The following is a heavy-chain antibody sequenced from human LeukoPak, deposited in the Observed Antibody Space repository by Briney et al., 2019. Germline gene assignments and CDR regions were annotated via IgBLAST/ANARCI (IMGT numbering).Heavy chain of an antibody. D-gene: IGHD1-26*01. J-gene: IGHJ4*02. CDR2: ISWNSGSI. CDR1: GFTFSSYA. Sequence: GGSLRHSCAASGFTFSSYAMHWVRQTPGKGLEWVSGISWNSGSIGYADSVKGRFTISRDNAKNSLYLQMNSLRAEDTALYYCAKERSGTYDYWGQGTLVTVSS. V-gene: IGHV3-9*01. CDR3: AKERSGTYDY.